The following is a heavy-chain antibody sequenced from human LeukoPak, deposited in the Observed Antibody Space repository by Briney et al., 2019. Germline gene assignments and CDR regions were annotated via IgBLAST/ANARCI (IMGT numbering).Heavy chain of an antibody. CDR3: ARGPDSSSWNYFDY. D-gene: IGHD6-13*01. Sequence: GGSLRLSCAASGFTFSDYYMSWIRQAPGKGLEWVSSISSSSSYIYYADSVKGRFTISRDNAKNSLYLQMNSLRAEDTAVYYCARGPDSSSWNYFDYWGQGTLVTVSS. CDR1: GFTFSDYY. V-gene: IGHV3-11*06. J-gene: IGHJ4*02. CDR2: ISSSSSYI.